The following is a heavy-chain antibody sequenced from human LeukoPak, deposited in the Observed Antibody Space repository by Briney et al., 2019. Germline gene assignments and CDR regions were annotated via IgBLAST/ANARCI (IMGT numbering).Heavy chain of an antibody. CDR2: ISSSSSYI. V-gene: IGHV3-21*01. CDR3: ARDEEEAFDI. J-gene: IGHJ3*02. CDR1: GFTFSSYS. Sequence: PGGSLRLSCAASGFTFSSYSMNWVRQAPGKGLEWVSSISSSSSYIYDADSVKGRFTISRDNAKNSLYLQMNSLRAEDTAVYYCARDEEEAFDIWGQGTMVTVSS.